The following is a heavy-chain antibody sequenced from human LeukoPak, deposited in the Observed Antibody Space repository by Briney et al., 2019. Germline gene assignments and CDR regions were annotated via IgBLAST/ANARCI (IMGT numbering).Heavy chain of an antibody. CDR3: ARDLNDYGGNSGFDY. D-gene: IGHD4-23*01. V-gene: IGHV3-33*01. J-gene: IGHJ4*02. CDR1: GFTFSSYG. Sequence: PGGSLRLSCAASGFTFSSYGMHWVRQAPGKGLEWVAVIWYDGSNKYYADSVKGRFTISRDNSRNTLYLQMNSLRAEDTAVYYCARDLNDYGGNSGFDYWGQGTLVTVSS. CDR2: IWYDGSNK.